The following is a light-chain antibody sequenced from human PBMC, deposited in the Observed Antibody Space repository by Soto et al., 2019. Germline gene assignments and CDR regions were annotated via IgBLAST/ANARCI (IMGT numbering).Light chain of an antibody. CDR2: GNS. CDR1: SSNIGAGYD. CDR3: QSYYSSLLGHVV. J-gene: IGLJ2*01. V-gene: IGLV1-40*01. Sequence: QSVLTQPPSVSGAPGQRVTISCTGSSSNIGAGYDVHWYQQLPGTAPKLLIYGNSNRPSGVPDRFSGSKSGTSASLAITGRQPEDEEDYYCQSYYSSLLGHVVFGGGTKVTVL.